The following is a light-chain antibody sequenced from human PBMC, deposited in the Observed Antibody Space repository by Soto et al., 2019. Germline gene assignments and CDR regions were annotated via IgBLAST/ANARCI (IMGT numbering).Light chain of an antibody. V-gene: IGLV4-69*01. Sequence: QLVLTQSPSASASLGASVKLTCTLSSGHSSYAIAWHQQQPEKGPRYLMKLNSDGSHSKGDGIPDRFSGSSSGAERYLTISSLQSEDEADYYCQTWGTGLRVFAGGTTLAAL. CDR2: LNSDGSH. J-gene: IGLJ3*02. CDR1: SGHSSYA. CDR3: QTWGTGLRV.